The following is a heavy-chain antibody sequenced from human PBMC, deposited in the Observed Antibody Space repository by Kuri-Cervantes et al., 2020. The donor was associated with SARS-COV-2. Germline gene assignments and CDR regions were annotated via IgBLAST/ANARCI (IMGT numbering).Heavy chain of an antibody. CDR1: GCSISSSSYY. V-gene: IGHV4-39*01. J-gene: IGHJ4*02. CDR3: STPGVTGYDFWSGYYGYFDY. D-gene: IGHD3-3*01. CDR2: INHSGST. Sequence: SETLSLTCTVSGCSISSSSYYWGWIRQPPGKGLEWNGEINHSGSTNSNPSLKSRVTISVDTSKNQFSLKLSSVTAADAAVYYCSTPGVTGYDFWSGYYGYFDYWGQGTLVTVSS.